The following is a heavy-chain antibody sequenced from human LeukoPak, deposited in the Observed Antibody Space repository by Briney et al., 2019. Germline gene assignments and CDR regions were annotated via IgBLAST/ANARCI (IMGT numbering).Heavy chain of an antibody. CDR3: ARDYPYYYDGMWYCDY. Sequence: GGSLRLSCAASGFTFSSYWMIWIRQAPGKGLEWVANIKQDGSEKYYVDSVKGRFTISRDNAKNSLYLQMNSLRAEDTAVYYCARDYPYYYDGMWYCDYWGQGTLVSVSS. J-gene: IGHJ4*02. V-gene: IGHV3-7*01. CDR1: GFTFSSYW. D-gene: IGHD3-22*01. CDR2: IKQDGSEK.